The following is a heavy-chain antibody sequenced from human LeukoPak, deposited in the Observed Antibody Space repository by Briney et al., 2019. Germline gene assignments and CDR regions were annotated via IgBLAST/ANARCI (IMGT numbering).Heavy chain of an antibody. Sequence: GGSLRLSCAASGFTFSNFAMSWVRQAPGKGLEWVANIKQDGSEKYYVDSVKGRFTISRDNAKNSLYLQMNSLRAEDTAVYYCASCFGDYYHAAFDIWGQGTMVTVSS. CDR2: IKQDGSEK. CDR3: ASCFGDYYHAAFDI. V-gene: IGHV3-7*01. J-gene: IGHJ3*02. CDR1: GFTFSNFA. D-gene: IGHD4-17*01.